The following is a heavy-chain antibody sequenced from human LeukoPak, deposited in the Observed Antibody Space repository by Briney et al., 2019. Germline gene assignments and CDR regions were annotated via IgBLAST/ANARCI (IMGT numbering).Heavy chain of an antibody. CDR3: ARGLQETLAWLKALSAFDI. J-gene: IGHJ3*02. V-gene: IGHV1-18*01. Sequence: ASVKVSCKASGYTFTSYGISWVRQAPGQGLEWMGWISAYNGNTNYAQKLQGRVTMSTDTSTSTGYMELRSLRSDDTAVYYCARGLQETLAWLKALSAFDIWGQGTMVTVSS. CDR1: GYTFTSYG. D-gene: IGHD5-24*01. CDR2: ISAYNGNT.